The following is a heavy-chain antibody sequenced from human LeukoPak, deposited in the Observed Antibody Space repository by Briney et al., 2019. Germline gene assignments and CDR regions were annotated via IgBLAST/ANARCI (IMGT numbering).Heavy chain of an antibody. Sequence: PGGSLRLSCVASGFTFSSYAMSWVRQAPGKGLEWVSAISGSGGSTYYADSVKGRFTISRDNSKNTLYLQMNSLRAEDTAVYYCARDGLPSGYSYGYPCGYWGQGTLVTVSS. CDR3: ARDGLPSGYSYGYPCGY. D-gene: IGHD5-18*01. CDR1: GFTFSSYA. J-gene: IGHJ4*02. CDR2: ISGSGGST. V-gene: IGHV3-23*01.